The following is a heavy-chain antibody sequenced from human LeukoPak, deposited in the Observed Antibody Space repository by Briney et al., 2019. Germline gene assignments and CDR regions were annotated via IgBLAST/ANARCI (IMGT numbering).Heavy chain of an antibody. J-gene: IGHJ6*03. V-gene: IGHV3-53*01. CDR2: IYSGGTT. CDR1: GFSVSSNF. D-gene: IGHD1/OR15-1a*01. CDR3: ARDGYGNNYMDV. Sequence: GRSLRLSCAASGFSVSSNFMSWVRPAPGKGLEWVSVIYSGGTTYYAGSVKGRFTISRDNSKNTLSLQMNSLRAEDTAVYYCARDGYGNNYMDVWGKGTTVTVSS.